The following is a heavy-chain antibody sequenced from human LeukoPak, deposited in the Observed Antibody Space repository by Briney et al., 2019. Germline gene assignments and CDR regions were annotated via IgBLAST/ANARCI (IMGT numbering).Heavy chain of an antibody. CDR2: ISSSSSYI. CDR1: GFTFSSYS. D-gene: IGHD6-19*01. J-gene: IGHJ4*02. Sequence: GGSPRLSCAASGFTFSSYSMNWVRQAPGKGLEWVSSISSSSSYIYYADSVKGRFTISRDNAKNSLYLQMNSLRAEDTAVYYCARSAAYSSDSRRTPDDYWGQGTLVTVSS. V-gene: IGHV3-21*01. CDR3: ARSAAYSSDSRRTPDDY.